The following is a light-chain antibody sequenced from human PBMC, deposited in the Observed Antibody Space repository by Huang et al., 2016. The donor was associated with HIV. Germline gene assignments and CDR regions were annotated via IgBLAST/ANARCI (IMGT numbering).Light chain of an antibody. Sequence: AVHLTQSPSSLSASVGDTVIISCRASQDIGTSLAWYQHKTGKAPKLLISGASSLQAGVPSRFSGDSAGTYFTLIINSLQTEDFATYYCHQLHSYPITFGQGTRLDIK. V-gene: IGKV1-13*02. J-gene: IGKJ5*01. CDR2: GAS. CDR1: QDIGTS. CDR3: HQLHSYPIT.